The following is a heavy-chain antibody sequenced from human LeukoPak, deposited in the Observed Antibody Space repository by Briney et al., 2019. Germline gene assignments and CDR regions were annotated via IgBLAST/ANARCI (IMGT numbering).Heavy chain of an antibody. CDR3: VRDSDTYGDHTTRRFDS. CDR1: GFTFSSYN. CDR2: ISDRSNYI. J-gene: IGHJ4*02. D-gene: IGHD4-17*01. Sequence: EGSLRLSCVASGFTFSSYNMNWVRQAPGKGLEWVSCISDRSNYIYYADSVKGRFIISRDNAKNSLYLELNSLRAEDTAVYHCVRDSDTYGDHTTRRFDSWGQGTLVTVSS. V-gene: IGHV3-21*01.